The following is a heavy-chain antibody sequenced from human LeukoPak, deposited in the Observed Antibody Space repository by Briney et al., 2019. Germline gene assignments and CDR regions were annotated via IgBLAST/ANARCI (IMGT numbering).Heavy chain of an antibody. CDR1: GFTFSSYA. CDR3: AKDRNYGGNSGAFDI. D-gene: IGHD4-23*01. CDR2: ISGSGGST. Sequence: GGSLRLSCAASGFTFSSYAMSRVRQAPGKGLEWVSAISGSGGSTYYADSVKGRFTISRDNSKNTLYLQMNSLRAEDTAVYYCAKDRNYGGNSGAFDIWGQGTMVTVSS. V-gene: IGHV3-23*01. J-gene: IGHJ3*02.